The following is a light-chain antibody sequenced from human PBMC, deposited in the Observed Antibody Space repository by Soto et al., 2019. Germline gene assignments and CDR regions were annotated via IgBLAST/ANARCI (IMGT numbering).Light chain of an antibody. CDR1: SSDVGGYNY. V-gene: IGLV2-8*01. CDR3: ISYAGSNLLYV. J-gene: IGLJ1*01. CDR2: EVS. Sequence: QSALTQPPSASGSPRQSVTISCTGTSSDVGGYNYVSWYQQHPGKAPKLMIYEVSKRPSGVPDRFSGSKSGNTASLTVSGLQAEDEADYYCISYAGSNLLYVFGTGTKATVL.